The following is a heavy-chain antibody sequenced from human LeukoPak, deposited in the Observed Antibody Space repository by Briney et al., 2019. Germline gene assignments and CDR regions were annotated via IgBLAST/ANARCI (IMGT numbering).Heavy chain of an antibody. CDR2: ISGSGGST. V-gene: IGHV3-23*01. J-gene: IGHJ4*02. CDR3: AKNSGSYDLHY. Sequence: GGSLRLSCAASGVSFSNYAMSWVRQAPGEGLEWVSAISGSGGSTYYADSVKGGFTISRDNSKNTLYLQMNSLRAEDTAVYYCAKNSGSYDLHYWGQGTLVTVSS. CDR1: GVSFSNYA. D-gene: IGHD1-26*01.